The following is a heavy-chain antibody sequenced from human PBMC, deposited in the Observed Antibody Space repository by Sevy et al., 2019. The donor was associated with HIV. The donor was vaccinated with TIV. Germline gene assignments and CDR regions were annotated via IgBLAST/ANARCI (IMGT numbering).Heavy chain of an antibody. CDR1: GFTFSTYN. J-gene: IGHJ3*02. V-gene: IGHV3-21*01. CDR3: ARSWEQQLHDAFDI. Sequence: GESLKISCAASGFTFSTYNMNWVRQAPGKGLEWVSSITDSSNYIYHADSVKGRLTISRDNAKNSLYLQMNSLRAEDTAVYYCARSWEQQLHDAFDIWGQGTMVTVSS. CDR2: ITDSSNYI. D-gene: IGHD6-13*01.